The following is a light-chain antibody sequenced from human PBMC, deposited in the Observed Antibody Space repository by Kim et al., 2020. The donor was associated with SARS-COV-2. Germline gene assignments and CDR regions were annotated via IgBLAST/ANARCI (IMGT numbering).Light chain of an antibody. CDR2: GVS. CDR1: SGEVGRYKY. CDR3: SSYAGSKNVV. J-gene: IGLJ2*01. Sequence: SGSSAWAGTSGEVGRYKYVAWYRQHPGKAPKLMIYGVSKRPAGVPDRFSGSKSGNTASLTVSGLQAEDEADYYCSSYAGSKNVVFGGGTKVTVL. V-gene: IGLV2-8*01.